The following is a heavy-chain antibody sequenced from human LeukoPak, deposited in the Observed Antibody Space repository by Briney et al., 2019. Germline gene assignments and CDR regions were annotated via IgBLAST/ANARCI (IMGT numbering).Heavy chain of an antibody. CDR1: GYTVSSNY. V-gene: IGHV3-53*01. J-gene: IGHJ4*02. CDR2: IYSGGST. Sequence: GGSLRLSCAASGYTVSSNYMSWVRQAPGKGLEWVSVIYSGGSTYYADSVKGRFNISRDNSKNTLYLQMNSLRGEDTAVYYCARTRYYYDSSGYYLDYWGQGTLVTVSS. D-gene: IGHD3-22*01. CDR3: ARTRYYYDSSGYYLDY.